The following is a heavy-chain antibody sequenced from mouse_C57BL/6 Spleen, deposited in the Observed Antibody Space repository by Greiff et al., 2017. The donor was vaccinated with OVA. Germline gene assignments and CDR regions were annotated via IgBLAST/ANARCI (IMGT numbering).Heavy chain of an antibody. J-gene: IGHJ1*03. CDR1: GYTFTSYW. CDR2: IDPSDSYT. Sequence: VQLQQPGAELVMPGASVKLSCKASGYTFTSYWMHWVKQRPGRGLEWIGEIDPSDSYTNYNQKFKDKSTLTVDKSSSTAYMQISSLTSEDSAVYYCARNPLSYDSNWTWYFDVWGTGTTVTVSS. D-gene: IGHD2-5*01. V-gene: IGHV1-69*01. CDR3: ARNPLSYDSNWTWYFDV.